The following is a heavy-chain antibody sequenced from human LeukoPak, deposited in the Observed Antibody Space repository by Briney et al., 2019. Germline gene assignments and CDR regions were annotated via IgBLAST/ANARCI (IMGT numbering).Heavy chain of an antibody. CDR3: ARGYCRDDICQVFPY. J-gene: IGHJ4*02. Sequence: SETLSLTCTVSDGSVSSYYWSWIRQTPEKGLEWIGYMSYSGRTDYGPSLKSRVTMSVDTSKNQFSLKMSYVTAADTGVYYCARGYCRDDICQVFPYWGQGTLVTVSS. CDR1: DGSVSSYY. CDR2: MSYSGRT. V-gene: IGHV4-59*02. D-gene: IGHD2-21*02.